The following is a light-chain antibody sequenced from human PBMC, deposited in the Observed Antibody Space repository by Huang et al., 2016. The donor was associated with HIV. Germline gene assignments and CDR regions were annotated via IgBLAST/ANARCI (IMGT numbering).Light chain of an antibody. CDR3: QQYNNWPPWT. CDR2: GAS. V-gene: IGKV3-15*01. CDR1: ESVSSR. J-gene: IGKJ1*01. Sequence: EIVMTQSPATLSVSPGERATLSCRASESVSSRLAWYQQKPGQSPRLLIFGASTRAAGVPVRFSGSGSGTEFTLPISSLQSEDFAFYFCQQYNNWPPWTFGQGTKVDI.